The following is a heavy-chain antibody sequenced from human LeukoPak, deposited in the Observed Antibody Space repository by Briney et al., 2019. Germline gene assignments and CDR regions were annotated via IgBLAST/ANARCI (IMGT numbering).Heavy chain of an antibody. CDR2: IIPIFGTA. D-gene: IGHD6-6*01. J-gene: IGHJ5*02. CDR3: ARASMGNWFDP. Sequence: ASVKVSCKASGYTFTSYGITWVRQAPGQGLEWMGGIIPIFGTANYAQKFQDRVTITADESTSTAYMELSSLRSEDTAVYYCARASMGNWFDPWGQGTLVTVSS. V-gene: IGHV1-69*13. CDR1: GYTFTSYG.